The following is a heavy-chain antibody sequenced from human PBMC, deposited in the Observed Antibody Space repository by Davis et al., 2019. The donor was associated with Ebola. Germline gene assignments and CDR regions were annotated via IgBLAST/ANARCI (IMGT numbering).Heavy chain of an antibody. CDR1: GDSGSTNSAA. Sequence: PSETLSLTCAISGDSGSTNSAAWNWIRQSPSRGLEWLGRTYYSSKWYHDYATSVKSRITINLDTSKNQFSLQLNSVTPEDTAVYYCARGVAVAGHQWNFDYWGQGTLVTVSS. CDR2: TYYSSKWYH. J-gene: IGHJ4*02. V-gene: IGHV6-1*01. D-gene: IGHD6-19*01. CDR3: ARGVAVAGHQWNFDY.